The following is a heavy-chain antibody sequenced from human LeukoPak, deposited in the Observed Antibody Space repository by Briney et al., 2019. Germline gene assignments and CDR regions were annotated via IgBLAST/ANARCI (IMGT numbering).Heavy chain of an antibody. CDR2: IYYSGSA. Sequence: SETLSLTCTVSGGSISSYYWSWVRQPPGKGLEWIGYIYYSGSANYNPSLKSRVTISVDTSKNQFSLKLSSVTAADTAVYHCARDRLRYFDWGNAFDIWGQGTMVTVSS. D-gene: IGHD3-9*01. J-gene: IGHJ3*02. CDR3: ARDRLRYFDWGNAFDI. V-gene: IGHV4-59*01. CDR1: GGSISSYY.